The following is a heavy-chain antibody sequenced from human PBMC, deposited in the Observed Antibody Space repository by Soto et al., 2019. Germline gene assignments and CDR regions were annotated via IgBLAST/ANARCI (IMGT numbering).Heavy chain of an antibody. J-gene: IGHJ6*02. CDR3: ASSNIAAAGFYYYGMDV. CDR2: TYYSGST. Sequence: SETPSLTCDVSGDTISTGGYTWAWIRQPPGKALEWIGHTYYSGSTYYNPSLKSRVTISVDTSKNQFSLKLSSVTAADTAVYYCASSNIAAAGFYYYGMDVWGRGTTVTVSS. D-gene: IGHD6-13*01. V-gene: IGHV4-30-2*03. CDR1: GDTISTGGYT.